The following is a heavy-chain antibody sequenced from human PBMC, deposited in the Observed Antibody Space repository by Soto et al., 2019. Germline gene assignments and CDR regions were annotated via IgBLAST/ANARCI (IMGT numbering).Heavy chain of an antibody. V-gene: IGHV4-31*03. J-gene: IGHJ5*02. CDR1: GGSISSGGYY. Sequence: SETLSLTCTVSGGSISSGGYYWSWIRQHPGKGLEWIGYVYYSGTTYSHPSLNSRVSISVDTSENQFSLRLSSVTAADTAIYYCATRITVFGLLIPPFDPWGQGTQVTVSS. D-gene: IGHD3-3*01. CDR3: ATRITVFGLLIPPFDP. CDR2: VYYSGTT.